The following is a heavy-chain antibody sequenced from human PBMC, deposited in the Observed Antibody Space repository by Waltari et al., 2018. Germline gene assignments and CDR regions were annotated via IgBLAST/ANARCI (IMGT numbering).Heavy chain of an antibody. Sequence: QVQLQESGPGLVKPSETLSLTCRGLGCSISSYYWSWFRQPPRRGLAGIGYIYYSRSTNYNPYLKSRVNISVDTSKNQFSLKLSSVTAADTAVYYCARSHSTYYDYVWGSYRPIPYYFDYWGQGTLVTVSS. D-gene: IGHD3-16*02. CDR2: IYYSRST. CDR1: GCSISSYY. V-gene: IGHV4-59*01. CDR3: ARSHSTYYDYVWGSYRPIPYYFDY. J-gene: IGHJ4*02.